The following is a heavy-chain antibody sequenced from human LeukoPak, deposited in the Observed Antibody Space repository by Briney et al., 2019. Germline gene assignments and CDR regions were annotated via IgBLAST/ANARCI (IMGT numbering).Heavy chain of an antibody. CDR3: AREWIQPDHYYYYMDV. CDR1: GGSISSGGYY. Sequence: SETLSLTCTVSGGSISSGGYYWSWIRQPPGKGLEWIGYIYHSGSTYYNPSLKSRVTISVDRSKNQFSLKLSSVTAADTAVYYCAREWIQPDHYYYYMDVWGKGTTVTVSS. D-gene: IGHD5-18*01. CDR2: IYHSGST. V-gene: IGHV4-30-2*01. J-gene: IGHJ6*03.